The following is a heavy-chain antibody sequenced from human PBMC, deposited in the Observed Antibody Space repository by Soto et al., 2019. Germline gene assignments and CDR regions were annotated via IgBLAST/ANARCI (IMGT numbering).Heavy chain of an antibody. CDR2: IYPGDSDT. Sequence: GYTLKISCKGSGYSFTSYWIGWVRQMPGKGLEWMGIIYPGDSDTRYSPSFQGQVTISADKSISTAYLQWSSLKASASAMYYCARHRLHEYYYYGMDVWGQGITVTVSS. V-gene: IGHV5-51*01. J-gene: IGHJ6*02. CDR1: GYSFTSYW. CDR3: ARHRLHEYYYYGMDV.